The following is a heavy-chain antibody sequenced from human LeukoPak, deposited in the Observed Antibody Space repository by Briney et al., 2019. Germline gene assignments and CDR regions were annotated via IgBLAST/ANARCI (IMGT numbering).Heavy chain of an antibody. Sequence: SETLSLTCTVSGGSISSYYWSWIRQPPGKGLEWIGYIYYSGSTNYNPSLKSRLTISIDTSRNQFSLKLSSVTAADTAVYYCARGILVMVYATFDSWGQGTLVTVSS. V-gene: IGHV4-59*12. CDR3: ARGILVMVYATFDS. D-gene: IGHD2-8*02. CDR1: GGSISSYY. J-gene: IGHJ4*02. CDR2: IYYSGST.